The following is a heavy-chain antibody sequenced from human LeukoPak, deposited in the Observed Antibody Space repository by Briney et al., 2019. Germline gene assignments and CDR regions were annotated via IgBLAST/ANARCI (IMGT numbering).Heavy chain of an antibody. J-gene: IGHJ6*02. CDR3: ARWMNYYGMDV. V-gene: IGHV4-34*01. CDR1: GGSFSGYY. CDR2: INHSGST. Sequence: SETLSLTCAVYGGSFSGYYWSWIRQPPGKGLEWIGEINHSGSTNYNPSLKSRVTISVDTSKNQCSLKLSSVTAADTAVYYCARWMNYYGMDVWGQGTTVTVSS. D-gene: IGHD2-2*03.